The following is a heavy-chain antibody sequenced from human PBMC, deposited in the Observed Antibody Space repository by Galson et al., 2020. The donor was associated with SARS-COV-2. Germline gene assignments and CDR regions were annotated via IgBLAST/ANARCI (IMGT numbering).Heavy chain of an antibody. CDR2: INPNSGGA. CDR1: GYRFTDYY. V-gene: IGHV1-2*02. D-gene: IGHD3-10*01. Sequence: ATVKVSCKASGYRFTDYYMHWVRQATGQGLEWMGWINPNSGGAISAQTFQGRLTLTTDTSITTAYLQLSSLTSVDTAVYYCARVYYGDKVDYWGQGTLVTVSS. CDR3: ARVYYGDKVDY. J-gene: IGHJ4*02.